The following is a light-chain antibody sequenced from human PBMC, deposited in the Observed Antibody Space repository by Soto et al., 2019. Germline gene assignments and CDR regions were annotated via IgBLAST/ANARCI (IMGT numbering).Light chain of an antibody. CDR2: EVD. Sequence: QSVLTQPPSASGSPGQSLTISCAGTGSDVGAYKYVSWYQQHPGKAPKLIIYEVDKRPSGVSNRFSGSKSGNTASLTISGLQAEDEADYYCCSYAGSSTWVFGGGTKVTVL. CDR3: CSYAGSSTWV. J-gene: IGLJ3*02. V-gene: IGLV2-23*02. CDR1: GSDVGAYKY.